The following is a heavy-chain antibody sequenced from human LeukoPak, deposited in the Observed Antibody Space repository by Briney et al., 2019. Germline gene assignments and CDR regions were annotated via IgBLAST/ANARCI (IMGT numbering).Heavy chain of an antibody. D-gene: IGHD3-3*01. CDR2: ISAIGDT. CDR3: ARHSNFWDIDH. J-gene: IGHJ4*02. Sequence: SQTLSLTCTVSGGSISSGGYYWSWIRQHPGKGLEWIGYISAIGDTNYNPSLKSRVTMSVDTSKGQFSLRLTSVTAADTAVYYCARHSNFWDIDHWSPGTLVTVSS. CDR1: GGSISSGGYY. V-gene: IGHV4-31*03.